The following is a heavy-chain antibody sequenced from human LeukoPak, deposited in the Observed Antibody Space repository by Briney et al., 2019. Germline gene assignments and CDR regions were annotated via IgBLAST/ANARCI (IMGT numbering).Heavy chain of an antibody. CDR3: ARDRGSSWTYSFDY. D-gene: IGHD6-13*01. CDR2: IYSGGST. Sequence: GGSLRLSCAASGFSVSSNHMSWVRQAPGKGLEWVSVIYSGGSTYYADSVKGRFTISRDNSKNTLYLQVNSLRAEDTAVYYCARDRGSSWTYSFDYWGQGTLVTVFS. CDR1: GFSVSSNH. J-gene: IGHJ4*02. V-gene: IGHV3-53*01.